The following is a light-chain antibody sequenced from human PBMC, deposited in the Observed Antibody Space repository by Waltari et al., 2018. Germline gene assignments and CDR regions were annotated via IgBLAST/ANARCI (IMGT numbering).Light chain of an antibody. V-gene: IGKV1-5*03. CDR3: QQYKSYPWT. CDR1: QNIKRW. CDR2: KTS. J-gene: IGKJ1*01. Sequence: DIQMTQSPSTLSASVGERVTITCRASQNIKRWLAWYQQKPGKAPNLLIYKTSSLESGVPSRFSGSGSGTEFTLTIDTLQPDDFATYHCQQYKSYPWTFGQGTKVEI.